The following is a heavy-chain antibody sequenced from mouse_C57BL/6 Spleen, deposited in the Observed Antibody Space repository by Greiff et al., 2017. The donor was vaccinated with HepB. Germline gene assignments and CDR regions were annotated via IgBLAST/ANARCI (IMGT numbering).Heavy chain of an antibody. CDR2: IDPANGNT. Sequence: EVQLKESVAELVRPGASVKLSCTASGFNIKNTYMHWVKQRPEQGLEWIGRIDPANGNTKYAPKFQGKATITADTSSNTAYLQLSSLTSEDTAIYYCALSYYGSSYWYFDVWGTGTTVTVSS. V-gene: IGHV14-3*01. CDR1: GFNIKNTY. D-gene: IGHD1-1*01. J-gene: IGHJ1*03. CDR3: ALSYYGSSYWYFDV.